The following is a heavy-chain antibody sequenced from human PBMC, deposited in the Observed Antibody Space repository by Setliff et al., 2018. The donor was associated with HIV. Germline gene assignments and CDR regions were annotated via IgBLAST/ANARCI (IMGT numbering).Heavy chain of an antibody. CDR3: AREDSSWYGSLDY. CDR1: GFIFSSYA. Sequence: LSCAASGFIFSSYAMTWVRQAPGKGLEWVSTIRGSGSGDTTHYADFVKGRFTISRDNSKNTVYLQMNSLRAEDMAIYYCAREDSSWYGSLDYWGQGTPVTVS. D-gene: IGHD6-13*01. J-gene: IGHJ4*02. CDR2: IRGSGSGDTT. V-gene: IGHV3-23*01.